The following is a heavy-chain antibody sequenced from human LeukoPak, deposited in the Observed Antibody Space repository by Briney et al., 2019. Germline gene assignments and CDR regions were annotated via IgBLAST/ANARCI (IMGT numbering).Heavy chain of an antibody. CDR1: GYTFTSYG. Sequence: GASVKVSCKASGYTFTSYGISWVRQAPGQGLEWMGWISAYNGNTNYAQKLQGRVTMTTDTSTSTAYMELRSLRSDDTAVYYCARAPYSGSYFHYYYYYMDVWGKGTTVTVSS. V-gene: IGHV1-18*01. D-gene: IGHD1-26*01. CDR3: ARAPYSGSYFHYYYYYMDV. J-gene: IGHJ6*03. CDR2: ISAYNGNT.